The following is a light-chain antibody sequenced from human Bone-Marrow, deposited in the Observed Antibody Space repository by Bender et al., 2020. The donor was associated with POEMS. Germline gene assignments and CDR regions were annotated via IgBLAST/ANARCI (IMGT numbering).Light chain of an antibody. CDR1: NLGNKY. V-gene: IGLV3-1*01. CDR3: QAWDSTMV. CDR2: QDN. Sequence: SYVLTQPPSVSVSPGQTASITCSGDNLGNKYTSWYQQKPGPSPVLVIYQDNKRPSGIPERFSGSNSGTTATLTISGTQAMDEADYYCQAWDSTMVFGGGTKLTVL. J-gene: IGLJ2*01.